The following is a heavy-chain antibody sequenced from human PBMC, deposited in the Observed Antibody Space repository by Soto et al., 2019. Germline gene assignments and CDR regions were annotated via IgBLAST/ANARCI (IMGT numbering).Heavy chain of an antibody. CDR3: ATRITVFGVLIPPFDP. J-gene: IGHJ5*02. D-gene: IGHD3-3*01. CDR1: GGSVNGYY. V-gene: IGHV4-34*02. Sequence: QVHLQQWGAGLLKPSETLSLTCAVYGGSVNGYYWNWIRQPPGKGLEWIGEINHTGGTHYNPSLKSRVTRSVDTSKNQFSLRLSSVTAADTAIYYCATRITVFGVLIPPFDPWGQGTQVTVSS. CDR2: INHTGGT.